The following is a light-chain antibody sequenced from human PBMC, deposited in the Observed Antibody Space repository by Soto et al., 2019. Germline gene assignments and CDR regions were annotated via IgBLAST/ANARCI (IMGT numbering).Light chain of an antibody. CDR3: EQYDSSPLT. V-gene: IGKV3-20*01. CDR1: QSVSSSF. CDR2: GAS. Sequence: EIVLTQSPGTLSLSPGERATLSCRASQSVSSSFLAWYQQKPGQAPRLLIYGASSRATGIPDRFSGSGSGTDFTLTISRLEPEDVAVYYCEQYDSSPLTFGGRTKVEIK. J-gene: IGKJ4*01.